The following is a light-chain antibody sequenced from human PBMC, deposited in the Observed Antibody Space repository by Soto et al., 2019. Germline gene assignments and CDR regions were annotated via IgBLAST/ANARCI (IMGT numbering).Light chain of an antibody. V-gene: IGKV2D-29*01. CDR1: QSLLHSDGKTY. CDR3: MQSIQFPLT. Sequence: VVMTQTPLSLSVTPGQPASISCTSSQSLLHSDGKTYLSWYLQKSGQPLKVLIYEVSNRFSGVPDRCTGSGSGTDFTLKISRVEAEDVGIYYCMQSIQFPLTFGPGTKVDI. J-gene: IGKJ3*01. CDR2: EVS.